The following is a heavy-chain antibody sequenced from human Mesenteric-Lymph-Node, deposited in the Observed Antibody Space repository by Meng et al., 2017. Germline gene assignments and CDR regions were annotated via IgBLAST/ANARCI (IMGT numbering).Heavy chain of an antibody. Sequence: GQLVQSGAEVKKLGASVKVSCEASGYTSDGFSWVRQAPGQGLEWIGWIYAYNGVTNYAQKFQGRVTMTTDTSTSTGYMELRGLRSDDTAVYYCATRGNPYLDYWGQGTLVTVSS. CDR3: ATRGNPYLDY. J-gene: IGHJ4*02. CDR1: GYTSDG. CDR2: IYAYNGVT. V-gene: IGHV1-18*01.